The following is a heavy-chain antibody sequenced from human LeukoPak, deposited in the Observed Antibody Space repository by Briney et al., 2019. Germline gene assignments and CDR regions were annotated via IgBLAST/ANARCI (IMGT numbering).Heavy chain of an antibody. CDR1: EFTFSSNS. D-gene: IGHD3-22*01. Sequence: PGGSLRLSCAASEFTFSSNSMSWVRQAPGKGLEWVSGVYSGGSTFYADSVKGRFIISRDSSKNTLYLQMNTLRAEDTAVYYCAGGHSSGSYFNAYHLWGQGTMVTVSS. V-gene: IGHV3-53*01. CDR2: VYSGGST. J-gene: IGHJ3*01. CDR3: AGGHSSGSYFNAYHL.